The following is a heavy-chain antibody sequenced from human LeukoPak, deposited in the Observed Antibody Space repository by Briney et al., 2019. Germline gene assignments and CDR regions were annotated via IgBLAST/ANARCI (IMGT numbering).Heavy chain of an antibody. V-gene: IGHV5-51*01. CDR2: IYPGDSDT. D-gene: IGHD3-3*01. CDR3: ARHYDFWSGYFNYFDY. J-gene: IGHJ4*02. CDR1: GYSFTSYW. Sequence: GESLKISCKGSGYSFTSYWIGWVRQMPGKGLELMGIIYPGDSDTRYSPSFQGQVTTSADKSISTAYLQWSSLKASDTAMYYCARHYDFWSGYFNYFDYWGQGTLVTVSS.